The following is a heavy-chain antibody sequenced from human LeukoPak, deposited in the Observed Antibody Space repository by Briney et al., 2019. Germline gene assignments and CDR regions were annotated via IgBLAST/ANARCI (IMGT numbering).Heavy chain of an antibody. CDR1: GFTFSRYW. V-gene: IGHV3-7*03. D-gene: IGHD6-6*01. J-gene: IGHJ4*02. CDR3: ARDDYSSSDY. CDR2: IKQDGSKK. Sequence: GGSLRLSCAASGFTFSRYWMSWVRQAPGKGLEWVANIKQDGSKKYYVDSVKGRFTISRDNAKNSLYLQMNSLRAEDTAVYYCARDDYSSSDYWGQGTLVTVSS.